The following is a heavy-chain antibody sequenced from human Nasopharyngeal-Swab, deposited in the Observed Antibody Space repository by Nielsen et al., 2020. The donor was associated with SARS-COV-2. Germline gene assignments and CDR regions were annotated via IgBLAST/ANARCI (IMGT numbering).Heavy chain of an antibody. D-gene: IGHD5-12*01. CDR3: ARSLGGYDYFDY. J-gene: IGHJ4*02. Sequence: VRQAPGKGLEWVAVISYDGSNKYYADSVKGRFTISRDNSKNTLYLQMNSLRAEDTAVYYCARSLGGYDYFDYWGQGTLVTVS. V-gene: IGHV3-30-3*01. CDR2: ISYDGSNK.